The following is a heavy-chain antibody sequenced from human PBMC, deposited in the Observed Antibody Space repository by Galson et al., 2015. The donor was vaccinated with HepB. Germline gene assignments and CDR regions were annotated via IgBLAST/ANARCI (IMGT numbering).Heavy chain of an antibody. CDR1: GFTFSSYS. J-gene: IGHJ6*03. CDR3: ARDEAAAGARHYYYYYMDV. Sequence: SLRLSCAASGFTFSSYSMNWVRQAPGKGLEWVSSISSSSSYIYYADSVKGRFTISRDNAKNSLYLQMNSLRAEDTAVYYCARDEAAAGARHYYYYYMDVWGKGTTVTVSS. V-gene: IGHV3-21*01. CDR2: ISSSSSYI. D-gene: IGHD6-13*01.